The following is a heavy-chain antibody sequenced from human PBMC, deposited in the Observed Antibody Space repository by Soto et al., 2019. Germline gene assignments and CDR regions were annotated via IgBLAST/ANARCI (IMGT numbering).Heavy chain of an antibody. V-gene: IGHV3-23*01. CDR2: ISGSGGST. Sequence: PGWSLRLSCEYSVFTFISYAMSWVRQAPGRGLEWVSSISGSGGSTYHADSVNGRFTISRDNSKNTVFLQMNSLRAEDTAVYYCAKDSPYSASYKEDGFDIWGQGSLVTVSS. CDR1: VFTFISYA. CDR3: AKDSPYSASYKEDGFDI. J-gene: IGHJ3*02. D-gene: IGHD1-26*01.